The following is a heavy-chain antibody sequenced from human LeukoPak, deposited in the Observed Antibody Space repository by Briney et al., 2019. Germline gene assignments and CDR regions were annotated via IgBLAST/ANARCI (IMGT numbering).Heavy chain of an antibody. D-gene: IGHD1-26*01. J-gene: IGHJ4*02. CDR2: INPSGGST. CDR1: GYTFTSYY. CDR3: ARDQEVGATPHDY. V-gene: IGHV1-46*01. Sequence: ASVKVSCKASGYTFTSYYMHWVRQAPGQGLEWMGIINPSGGSTSYAQKFQGRVTMTRDTSTSTAYMELRSLRSDDTAVYYCARDQEVGATPHDYWGQGTLVTVSS.